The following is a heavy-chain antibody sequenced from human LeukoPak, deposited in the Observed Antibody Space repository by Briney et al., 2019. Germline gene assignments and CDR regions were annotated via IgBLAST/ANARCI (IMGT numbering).Heavy chain of an antibody. CDR1: GYTFTSYD. Sequence: ASVKVSCKASGYTFTSYDINWVRQATGQGLEWMGWMNSSSGNTGYAQKFQGRVTMTRNTSISTAYMELSSLRSEDTAVYYCARHPPLSGTLYYYYGMDVWGQGTTVTVSS. V-gene: IGHV1-8*01. CDR3: ARHPPLSGTLYYYYGMDV. D-gene: IGHD1-14*01. CDR2: MNSSSGNT. J-gene: IGHJ6*02.